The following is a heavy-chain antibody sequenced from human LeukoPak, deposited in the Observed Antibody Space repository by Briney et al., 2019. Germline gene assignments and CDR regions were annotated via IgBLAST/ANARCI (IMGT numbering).Heavy chain of an antibody. V-gene: IGHV3-30*02. CDR2: IRYDGSNK. J-gene: IGHJ4*02. CDR3: VREGGYGPDFDY. Sequence: GGSLRLSCAASGFTFSSYGMHWVRQAPGKGLEWVAFIRYDGSNKYYADSVKGRFTISRDNSKNTLYLQMNSLRAEDTAVYYCVREGGYGPDFDYWGQGTLVTVSS. CDR1: GFTFSSYG. D-gene: IGHD5-18*01.